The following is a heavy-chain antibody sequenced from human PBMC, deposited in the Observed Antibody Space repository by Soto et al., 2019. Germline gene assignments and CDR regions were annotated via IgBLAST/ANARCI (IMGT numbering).Heavy chain of an antibody. V-gene: IGHV4-4*02. D-gene: IGHD6-6*01. Sequence: SQTLSLTCSVSGGSISTINWWTWVRQPPGKGLDWIGEIYQTGSTSYNPSLESRVTISIDKSKNQFSLKLRSVPAADTAVYYCARVSSSSAFGMDVWGQGTTVTVSS. CDR3: ARVSSSSAFGMDV. CDR1: GGSISTINW. CDR2: IYQTGST. J-gene: IGHJ6*02.